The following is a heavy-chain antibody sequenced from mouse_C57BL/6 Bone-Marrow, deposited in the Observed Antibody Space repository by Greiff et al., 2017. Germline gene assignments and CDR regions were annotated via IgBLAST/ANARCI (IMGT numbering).Heavy chain of an antibody. D-gene: IGHD2-5*01. J-gene: IGHJ3*01. CDR3: ARLGARWSNAFAY. CDR2: IYPGDGDT. CDR1: GYAFSSSW. Sequence: QVQLQQSGPELVKPGASVKISCKASGYAFSSSWMNWVKQRPGKGLEWIGRIYPGDGDTNYNGKFKGKATLTADKSSSTAYMQLSSLTSEDSAVYFCARLGARWSNAFAYWGQGTLVTVSA. V-gene: IGHV1-82*01.